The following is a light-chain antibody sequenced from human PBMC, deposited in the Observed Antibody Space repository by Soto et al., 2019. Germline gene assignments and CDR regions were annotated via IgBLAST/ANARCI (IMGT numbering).Light chain of an antibody. Sequence: QAVVTQPPSVSGAPGQRVTISCTGSSSNIGAGYDVHWYQQLPGTAPKLLIYGNSNRPSGVPDRFSGSKSGTSAFLAITGLQAEDEADYYCQSYDSSLSGGVFGGGTKVTVL. J-gene: IGLJ2*01. V-gene: IGLV1-40*01. CDR3: QSYDSSLSGGV. CDR2: GNS. CDR1: SSNIGAGYD.